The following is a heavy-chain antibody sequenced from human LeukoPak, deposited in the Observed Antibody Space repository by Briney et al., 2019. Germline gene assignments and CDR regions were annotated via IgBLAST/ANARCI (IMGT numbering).Heavy chain of an antibody. CDR3: ARGRDYDFWSGYITWVTPPAFDI. D-gene: IGHD3-3*01. J-gene: IGHJ3*02. CDR1: GFTVSSNY. CDR2: IYSGGST. V-gene: IGHV3-53*01. Sequence: TGGSLRLSCAASGFTVSSNYMSWVRQAPGKGLEWVPVIYSGGSTYYADSLKGRFTISRDNSKNTLYLQMNSLRAEDTAVYYCARGRDYDFWSGYITWVTPPAFDIWGQGTMVTVSS.